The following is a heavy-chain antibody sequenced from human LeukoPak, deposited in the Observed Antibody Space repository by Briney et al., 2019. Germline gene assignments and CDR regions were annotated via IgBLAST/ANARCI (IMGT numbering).Heavy chain of an antibody. Sequence: PSETLSLTCAVSGGSISSSNWWSWVRQPPGKGLEWIGEIYHSGSTNYNPSLKSRVTISVDKSKNQFSLKLSSVTAADTAVYYCARSVAPTRPYYFDYWGQGTLVTVSS. D-gene: IGHD5-12*01. CDR3: ARSVAPTRPYYFDY. V-gene: IGHV4-4*02. J-gene: IGHJ4*02. CDR2: IYHSGST. CDR1: GGSISSSNW.